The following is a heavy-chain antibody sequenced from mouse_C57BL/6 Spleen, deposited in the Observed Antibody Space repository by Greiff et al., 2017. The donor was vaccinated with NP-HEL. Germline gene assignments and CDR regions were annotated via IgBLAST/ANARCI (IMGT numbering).Heavy chain of an antibody. CDR2: IDPNSGGP. CDR1: GYTFTSYW. CDR3: ARWVVYYFDY. D-gene: IGHD1-1*01. J-gene: IGHJ2*01. V-gene: IGHV1-72*01. Sequence: QVQLQQPGAELVKPGASVKLSCKASGYTFTSYWMHWVKQRPGRGLEWIGRIDPNSGGPKYNEKFKSKATLTVDKPSSTAYMQLSSLTSEESAVYYCARWVVYYFDYWGQGTTLTVSS.